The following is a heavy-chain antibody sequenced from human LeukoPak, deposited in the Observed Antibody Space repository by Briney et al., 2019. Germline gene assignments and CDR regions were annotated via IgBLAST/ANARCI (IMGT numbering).Heavy chain of an antibody. J-gene: IGHJ6*03. V-gene: IGHV3-11*01. CDR3: ARVNSSSWFIYYYYYMDV. D-gene: IGHD6-13*01. CDR2: ISSSGSTI. CDR1: GFTFSDYY. Sequence: GGSLRLSCAASGFTFSDYYMSWIRQVPGKGLEWVSYISSSGSTIYYADSVKGRFTISRDNAKNSLYLQMNSLRAEDTAVYYCARVNSSSWFIYYYYYMDVWGKGTTVTVSS.